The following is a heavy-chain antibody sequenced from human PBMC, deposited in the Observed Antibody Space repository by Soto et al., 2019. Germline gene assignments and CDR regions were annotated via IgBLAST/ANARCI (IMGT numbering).Heavy chain of an antibody. CDR1: GFTFSNFG. CDR3: AKGKGVGATPDGANC. J-gene: IGHJ4*02. V-gene: IGHV3-23*01. D-gene: IGHD1-26*01. Sequence: EVQVLESGGGLVQPGGSLRLSCAASGFTFSNFGMNWVRQAPGKGLEWVSGVRSDGDTTYNAESVKGRFTVSRDTSRNTEYLQMNSLRAENTAIYYCAKGKGVGATPDGANCWGQGTLVTVSS. CDR2: VRSDGDTT.